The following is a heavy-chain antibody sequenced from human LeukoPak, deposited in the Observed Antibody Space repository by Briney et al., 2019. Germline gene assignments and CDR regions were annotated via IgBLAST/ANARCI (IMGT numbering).Heavy chain of an antibody. V-gene: IGHV3-48*03. CDR2: ISDSGSII. D-gene: IGHD3-10*01. Sequence: GGSLRLSCAASGFTFSSYEMNWVRQPPGKGLEWVSYISDSGSIIHYADSVKGRFTISRDNAKNSLYLHMNSLRAEDTAVYYCARGVTMVRGVINYWGQGTLVTVSP. CDR3: ARGVTMVRGVINY. J-gene: IGHJ4*02. CDR1: GFTFSSYE.